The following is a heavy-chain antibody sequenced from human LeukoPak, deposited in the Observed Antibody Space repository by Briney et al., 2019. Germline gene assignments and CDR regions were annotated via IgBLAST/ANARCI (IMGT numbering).Heavy chain of an antibody. J-gene: IGHJ4*02. D-gene: IGHD3/OR15-3a*01. CDR1: GGSFGRGSYY. CDR3: ARGICDDFWGAYSSVDH. V-gene: IGHV4-61*01. Sequence: SETLSLTCTVSGGSFGRGSYYWRWLRQPPGKGLEWVGYISYSGRTIYNPSLKSRVPIAVDTSKSQFSLKLSSVTAADTAVYYCARGICDDFWGAYSSVDHWGQGTLVTVSS. CDR2: ISYSGRT.